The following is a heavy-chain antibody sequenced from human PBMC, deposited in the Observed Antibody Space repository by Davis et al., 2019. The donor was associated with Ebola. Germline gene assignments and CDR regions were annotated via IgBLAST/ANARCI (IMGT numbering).Heavy chain of an antibody. CDR1: GYTFTDYY. Sequence: ASVKVSCKASGYTFTDYYIHWVRQAPGQGLEWMGRIYSNSGGTNYAQKFQGRVSMTTDTSTGTAYMELRSLRSDDTAVYFCARTSIVGTTTTASDIWGQGTMVTVSS. V-gene: IGHV1-2*06. CDR3: ARTSIVGTTTTASDI. D-gene: IGHD1-26*01. J-gene: IGHJ3*02. CDR2: IYSNSGGT.